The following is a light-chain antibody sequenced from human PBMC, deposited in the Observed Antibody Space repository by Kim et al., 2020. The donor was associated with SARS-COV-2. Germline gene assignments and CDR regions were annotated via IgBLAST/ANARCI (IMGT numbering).Light chain of an antibody. V-gene: IGLV2-14*03. CDR1: SSDVGADDY. CDR3: SSYASGDTWV. CDR2: DVT. Sequence: GQTITIACTRTSSDVGADDYISWYQQHPGKTPNLMIYDVTKRPSGVSNRFSASKSGDTASLAISGLQSEDEADYYCSSYASGDTWVFGGGTQLTVL. J-gene: IGLJ3*02.